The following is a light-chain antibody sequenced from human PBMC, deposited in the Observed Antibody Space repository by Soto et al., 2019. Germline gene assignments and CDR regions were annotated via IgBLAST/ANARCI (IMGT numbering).Light chain of an antibody. CDR2: DAA. Sequence: DSQMPQSPSSLSASVGDRVTITCQASQDISNYLNWYKQKPGKAPKLLIYDAAHLETGVPSRFSGSGSGTDFTFPISSLQPEDIATYYCQQYENLPLTFGGGTKVEIK. V-gene: IGKV1-33*01. CDR1: QDISNY. J-gene: IGKJ4*01. CDR3: QQYENLPLT.